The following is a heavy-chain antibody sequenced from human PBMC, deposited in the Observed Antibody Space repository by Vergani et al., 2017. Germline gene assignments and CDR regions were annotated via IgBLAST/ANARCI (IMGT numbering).Heavy chain of an antibody. D-gene: IGHD3-10*01. CDR3: ARQNPYGSAHVDF. V-gene: IGHV4-38-2*01. CDR2: VHRNGNT. J-gene: IGHJ4*02. Sequence: QVDLQESGPGLLKSSETLSLNCAVSGYSVGSGYYWGWIRQPPGRGLEWIGCVHRNGNTYYTSSLRSRATFSRDTSKHQFSMRLTSVTAADTAVYYCARQNPYGSAHVDFWGRGVLVTVSA. CDR1: GYSVGSGYY.